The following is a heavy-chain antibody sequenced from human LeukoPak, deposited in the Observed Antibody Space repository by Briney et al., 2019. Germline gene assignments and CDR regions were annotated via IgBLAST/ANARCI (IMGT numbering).Heavy chain of an antibody. V-gene: IGHV4-31*03. Sequence: SETLSLTCTVSGGSISSGGYYWRWLRQHPGKGLEWIGYIYYSGSTYYNPSLKSRVTISVDTSKNQFSLKLSSVTAADTAVYYCARDGALLRFDYWGQGTLVTVSS. D-gene: IGHD2-15*01. CDR3: ARDGALLRFDY. CDR2: IYYSGST. CDR1: GGSISSGGYY. J-gene: IGHJ4*02.